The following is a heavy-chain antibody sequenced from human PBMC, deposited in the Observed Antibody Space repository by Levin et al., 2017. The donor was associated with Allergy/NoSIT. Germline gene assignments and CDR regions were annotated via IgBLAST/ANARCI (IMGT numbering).Heavy chain of an antibody. D-gene: IGHD1-14*01. CDR3: ARGGSSSDRTLDY. CDR1: GYNFKSYW. J-gene: IGHJ4*02. V-gene: IGHV5-51*01. CDR2: IYPDDSDT. Sequence: KVSCRGSGYNFKSYWIAWVRQLPGEGLEWMGNIYPDDSDTRYSPSFQGQVSITADRSISTAYLQWSSLKASDSAMYFCARGGSSSDRTLDYWGQGTLVTVSS.